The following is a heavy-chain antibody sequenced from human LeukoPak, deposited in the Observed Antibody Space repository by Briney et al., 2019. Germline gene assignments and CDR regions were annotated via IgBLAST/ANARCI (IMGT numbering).Heavy chain of an antibody. CDR1: GYTFTGYY. J-gene: IGHJ4*02. D-gene: IGHD3-3*01. CDR3: ARGPPLTIVGVVSPY. Sequence: GASVKVSSTASGYTFTGYYMHWVRHAPGQGLEWMGWINPNSGGTNYAQKFQGRVTMTTDMSISTAYMELSRLRSDDTAVYYCARGPPLTIVGVVSPYWGQGTLVTVSS. V-gene: IGHV1-2*02. CDR2: INPNSGGT.